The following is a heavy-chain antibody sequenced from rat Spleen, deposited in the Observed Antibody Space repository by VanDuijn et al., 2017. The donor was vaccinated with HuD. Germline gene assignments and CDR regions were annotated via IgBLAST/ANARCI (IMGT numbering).Heavy chain of an antibody. Sequence: EVQLVESDGGLVQPGRSLKLSCAASGFTFSDYYMAWVRQAPTKGLEWVATISYDGTTTSYRDSVRGRFTVSRDNAKSTLYLQMDSLRSEDTATYYCVREDLGINYWGQGVMVTVSS. CDR3: VREDLGINY. J-gene: IGHJ2*01. V-gene: IGHV5-29*01. D-gene: IGHD1-9*01. CDR1: GFTFSDYY. CDR2: ISYDGTTT.